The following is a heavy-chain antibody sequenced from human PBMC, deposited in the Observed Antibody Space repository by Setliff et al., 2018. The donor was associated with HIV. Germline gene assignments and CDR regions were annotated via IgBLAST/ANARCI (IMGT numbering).Heavy chain of an antibody. CDR3: ARGYDGSGFYYVY. J-gene: IGHJ4*02. CDR1: GYTSTNYG. CDR2: IRTYNGNT. Sequence: ASVKVSCKTSGYTSTNYGISWVRQAPGQGLEWTGWIRTYNGNTNYAQRLQGRVTMTTDTSTSTAYMELRSLRSDDTAVYYCARGYDGSGFYYVYWGQGTLVTVSS. D-gene: IGHD3-22*01. V-gene: IGHV1-18*01.